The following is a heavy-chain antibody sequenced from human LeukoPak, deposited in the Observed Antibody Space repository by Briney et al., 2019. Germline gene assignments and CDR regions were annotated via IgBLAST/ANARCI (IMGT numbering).Heavy chain of an antibody. D-gene: IGHD3-10*01. Sequence: WETLSLTRTVSGLSFSSYYWNWIRQPPGKGLEWVGHTCNRGYNNYNPSLKGRVTISVDTSKNQFSLKLNSVTAAETAVYYCARDGSGSYLNWFDPWGQGTLVTVSS. J-gene: IGHJ5*02. CDR2: TCNRGYN. V-gene: IGHV4-59*01. CDR3: ARDGSGSYLNWFDP. CDR1: GLSFSSYY.